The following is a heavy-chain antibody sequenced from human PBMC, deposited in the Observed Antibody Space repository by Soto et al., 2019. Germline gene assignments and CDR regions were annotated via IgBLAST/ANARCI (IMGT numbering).Heavy chain of an antibody. V-gene: IGHV1-18*01. CDR2: ISAYNGNT. Sequence: QVQLVQSGAEVKKPGASVKVSCKASGYTFTSYGISWVRQAPGQGLEWMGWISAYNGNTNYAQKLQGRVTMTKETXXXXXXXXXXXXXXXXXXXXXXXXXXAVGLVDYWGQGTLVTVSS. J-gene: IGHJ4*02. D-gene: IGHD6-19*01. CDR1: GYTFTSYG. CDR3: XXXXAVGLVDY.